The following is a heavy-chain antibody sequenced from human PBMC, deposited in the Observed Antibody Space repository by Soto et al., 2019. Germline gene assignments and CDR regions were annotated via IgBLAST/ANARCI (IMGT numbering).Heavy chain of an antibody. CDR1: VFPFNSYT. Sequence: GASLRLSCAASVFPFNSYTMSWVRQAPGKWLEWVSGISGSGGSTYYADSVKGRFTISRDNSKNTLYLQMNSLRAEDTAVHYCAAALDYYDSSGYSEYLQYWGQGTLVTIAS. D-gene: IGHD3-22*01. V-gene: IGHV3-23*01. CDR3: AAALDYYDSSGYSEYLQY. J-gene: IGHJ1*01. CDR2: ISGSGGST.